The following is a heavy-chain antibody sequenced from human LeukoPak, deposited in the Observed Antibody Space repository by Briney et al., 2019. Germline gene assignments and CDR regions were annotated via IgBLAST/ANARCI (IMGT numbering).Heavy chain of an antibody. V-gene: IGHV4-59*01. CDR2: IYYSGST. CDR1: GGSFSGYY. D-gene: IGHD3-22*01. Sequence: PSETLSLTCAVYGGSFSGYYWSWIRQPPGKGLEWIGYIYYSGSTNYNPSLKSRVTISGDTSKKQFSLKVSSVTAADTAVYYCARISNSGYNSRGAFDIWGQGTMVTVSS. CDR3: ARISNSGYNSRGAFDI. J-gene: IGHJ3*02.